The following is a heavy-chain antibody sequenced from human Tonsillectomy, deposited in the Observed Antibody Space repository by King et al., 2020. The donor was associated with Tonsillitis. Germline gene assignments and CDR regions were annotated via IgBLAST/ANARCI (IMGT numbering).Heavy chain of an antibody. Sequence: VQLQESGPGLVKPSQTLSLTCTVSGGSISSGGNFWSWIRQHPGKGLEWIGYIYYTGSTYYIPSLKSRLTMSLDTSKNQFFLRMTSVTAAATAVYHCARGFGSGGSCYSVEYFQPWGQGTLVTVSS. D-gene: IGHD2-15*01. CDR3: ARGFGSGGSCYSVEYFQP. V-gene: IGHV4-31*03. CDR2: IYYTGST. J-gene: IGHJ1*01. CDR1: GGSISSGGNF.